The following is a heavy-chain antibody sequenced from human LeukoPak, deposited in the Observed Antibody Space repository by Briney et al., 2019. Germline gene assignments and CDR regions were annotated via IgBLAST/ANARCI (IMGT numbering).Heavy chain of an antibody. J-gene: IGHJ4*02. Sequence: PGGSLRLSCAASEFTFSTYEMHWVRQAPGKGLEWASDISSSGSTVYYADSVKGRFTTSRDNAKNFLYLQMHSLRAEDTAVYYCSLLAVASPQDYWGQGTLVTVSS. CDR1: EFTFSTYE. V-gene: IGHV3-48*03. CDR3: SLLAVASPQDY. D-gene: IGHD6-19*01. CDR2: ISSSGSTV.